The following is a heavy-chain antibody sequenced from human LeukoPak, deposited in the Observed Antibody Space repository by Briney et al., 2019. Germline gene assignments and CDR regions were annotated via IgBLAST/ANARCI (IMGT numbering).Heavy chain of an antibody. D-gene: IGHD3-22*01. CDR3: AKDHSPDYYDSSGYFDV. Sequence: GGSLRLSCAASGFTFSSYSMNWVRQAPGKGLEWVAVISYDGSNKYYADSVKGRFTISRDNSKNTLYLQMNSLRAEDTAVYYCAKDHSPDYYDSSGYFDVWGQGTTVTVSS. V-gene: IGHV3-30*18. J-gene: IGHJ6*02. CDR2: ISYDGSNK. CDR1: GFTFSSYS.